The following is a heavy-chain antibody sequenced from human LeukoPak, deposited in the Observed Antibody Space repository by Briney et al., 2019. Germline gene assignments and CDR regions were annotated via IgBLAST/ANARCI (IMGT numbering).Heavy chain of an antibody. CDR2: IYYSGST. J-gene: IGHJ4*02. D-gene: IGHD2-15*01. Sequence: SETLSLTCTVSGGSISNYYWSWIRQPPGKGLEWIGYIYYSGSTNYNPSLKSRVTISVDTSKNQFSLKLSPVTAADTAVYYCARIHRYCSGGACYVLDNWGQGTLVAVSS. V-gene: IGHV4-59*13. CDR1: GGSISNYY. CDR3: ARIHRYCSGGACYVLDN.